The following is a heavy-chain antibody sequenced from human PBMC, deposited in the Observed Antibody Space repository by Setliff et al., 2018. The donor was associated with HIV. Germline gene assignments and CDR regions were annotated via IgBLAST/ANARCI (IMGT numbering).Heavy chain of an antibody. V-gene: IGHV4-39*01. J-gene: IGHJ4*02. CDR1: GGSISSSSYY. CDR2: IYYSGST. CDR3: ASLPYDILTGYYRLGLGYFDY. Sequence: PSETLSLTCTVSGGSISSSSYYWGWIRQPPGKGLEWIGSIYYSGSTYYNPSLKSRVTISVDTSKNQFSLKLSPVTAADTAVYYCASLPYDILTGYYRLGLGYFDYWGQGTLVTVSS. D-gene: IGHD3-9*01.